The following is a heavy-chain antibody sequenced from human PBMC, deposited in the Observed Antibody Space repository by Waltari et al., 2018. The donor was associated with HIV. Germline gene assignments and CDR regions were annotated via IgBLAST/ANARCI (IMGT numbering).Heavy chain of an antibody. CDR3: TATVTTRGTFDY. Sequence: EVQLVESGGGLAKPGGSRRLSSAASGFTFRGYAMNWVRQAPGKGLEWIAYISRSSDYIYYADSIKGRFTISRDNAKNSVFLHMDNLRDVDTAVYYCTATVTTRGTFDYWGQGTAVPVS. D-gene: IGHD4-17*01. J-gene: IGHJ4*02. CDR2: ISRSSDYI. CDR1: GFTFRGYA. V-gene: IGHV3-21*06.